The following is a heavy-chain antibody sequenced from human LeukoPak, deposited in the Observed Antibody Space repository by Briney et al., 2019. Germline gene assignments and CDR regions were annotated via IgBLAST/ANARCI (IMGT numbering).Heavy chain of an antibody. J-gene: IGHJ6*04. CDR2: IWYDGSNK. CDR3: ARDSYYGSGSYAYYYYGMDV. D-gene: IGHD3-10*01. Sequence: GGSLRLSCVASGFTFSSYGMHWVRQAPGKGLEWVAVIWYDGSNKYYADSVKGRFTISRDNSKNTLYLQMNSLRAEDTAVYYCARDSYYGSGSYAYYYYGMDVWGKGTTVTVSS. CDR1: GFTFSSYG. V-gene: IGHV3-33*01.